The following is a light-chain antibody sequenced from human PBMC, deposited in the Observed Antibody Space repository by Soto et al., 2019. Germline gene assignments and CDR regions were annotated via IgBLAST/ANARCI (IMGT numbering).Light chain of an antibody. V-gene: IGKV3-20*01. CDR3: QQYGSSPGLFT. Sequence: EIVLTQSPGTLSLSPGERATLSCRASQSVSSNYLAWYQQKAGQAPRLLIYGSSSRATGIPDRLSGSGSGTDFTLAISRLEPEDFAVYFCQQYGSSPGLFTFGPGSKVDFK. CDR2: GSS. J-gene: IGKJ3*01. CDR1: QSVSSNY.